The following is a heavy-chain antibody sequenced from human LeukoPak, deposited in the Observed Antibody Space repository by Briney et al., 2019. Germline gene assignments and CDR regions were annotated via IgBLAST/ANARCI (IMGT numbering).Heavy chain of an antibody. Sequence: ASVKVSCKASGYTFTSYGISWVRQAPGQGLEWMGWISAYNGNTNYAQKFQGRVTITADESTSTAYMELSSLRSEDTAVYYCASPRDGYNYGYFDYWGQGTLVTVSS. J-gene: IGHJ4*02. D-gene: IGHD5-24*01. V-gene: IGHV1-18*01. CDR2: ISAYNGNT. CDR1: GYTFTSYG. CDR3: ASPRDGYNYGYFDY.